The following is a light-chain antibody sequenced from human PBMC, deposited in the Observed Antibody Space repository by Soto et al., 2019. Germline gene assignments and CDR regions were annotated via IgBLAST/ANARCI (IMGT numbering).Light chain of an antibody. J-gene: IGKJ1*01. CDR3: QHYNSYSEA. Sequence: EIVLTQSPGTLSLSPGERATLSCRASQSVSSIYLAWYQQKPGQAPRLLIYGASSRATGIPDRFSGSGSGTDFTLTISRLEPEDFATYYCQHYNSYSEAFGQGTKVDIK. V-gene: IGKV3-20*01. CDR2: GAS. CDR1: QSVSSIY.